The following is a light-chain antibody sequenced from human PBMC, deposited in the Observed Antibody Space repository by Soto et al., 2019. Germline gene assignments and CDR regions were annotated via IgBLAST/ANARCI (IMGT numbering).Light chain of an antibody. V-gene: IGKV3-15*01. CDR3: QQYDDWPPLT. J-gene: IGKJ4*01. CDR2: AAS. CDR1: QSVNNN. Sequence: DIVMTQSPVTLSVSPGERATLSCRASQSVNNNLAWYQQKPGQAPRLLIYAASTRATDIPVRFSGSGSGTKFTLTISSLQSEDFAVYYCQQYDDWPPLTFGEGTKVEIK.